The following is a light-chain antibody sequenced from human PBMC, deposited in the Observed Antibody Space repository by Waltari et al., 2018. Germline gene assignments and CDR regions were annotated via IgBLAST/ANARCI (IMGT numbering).Light chain of an antibody. V-gene: IGLV2-14*03. CDR2: DVT. Sequence: QSALTQPASVSGSPGPSISISCSGTGSGLGASDYVFWYHLHPGNAPQVIIYDVTNRPAGVSHRFSASKSANTASLSISGLQPEDEADYYCSSQTLDGVVLFGGGTKLTVL. CDR3: SSQTLDGVVL. CDR1: GSGLGASDY. J-gene: IGLJ2*01.